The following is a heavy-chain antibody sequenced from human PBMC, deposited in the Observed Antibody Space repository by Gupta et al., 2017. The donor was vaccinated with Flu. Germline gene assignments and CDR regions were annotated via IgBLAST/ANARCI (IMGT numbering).Heavy chain of an antibody. CDR2: IRSKANSYAT. V-gene: IGHV3-73*01. CDR3: TRLGEMATHDFDY. D-gene: IGHD3-16*01. Sequence: EVQLVESGGGLVQLGGSLKFSGAASGFTFIGLAMHWSRQASGKGLEWVGRIRSKANSYATAYAASVKGRFTISRDDSKNTAYLQMNSLKTEDTAVYYCTRLGEMATHDFDYWGQGTLVTVSS. J-gene: IGHJ4*02. CDR1: GFTFIGLA.